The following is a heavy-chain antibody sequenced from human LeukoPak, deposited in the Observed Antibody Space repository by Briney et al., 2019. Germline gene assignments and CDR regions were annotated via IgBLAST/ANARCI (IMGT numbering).Heavy chain of an antibody. J-gene: IGHJ4*02. CDR3: TRGHHGLEY. Sequence: GGSLRLSCRASGFTFSTYWMHWVRQAPGKGPELVSYISPSGSSIFYVDSVKGRFTISRDNAKNSLYLQMNSLRAEDTAVYYCTRGHHGLEYWGQGTLVTVSS. D-gene: IGHD1-14*01. V-gene: IGHV3-11*01. CDR2: ISPSGSSI. CDR1: GFTFSTYW.